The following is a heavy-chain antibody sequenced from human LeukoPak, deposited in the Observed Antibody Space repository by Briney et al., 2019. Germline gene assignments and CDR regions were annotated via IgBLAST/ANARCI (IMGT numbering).Heavy chain of an antibody. CDR1: GSTFTGYY. CDR2: INPNSGGT. J-gene: IGHJ4*02. D-gene: IGHD6-13*01. V-gene: IGHV1-2*02. CDR3: ARDRGSRLDFDC. Sequence: ASVKVSCKGSGSTFTGYYMHWVRQAPGQGLEWVGWINPNSGGTNYAQKFQGRVTMTRDTSISTAYMELSRLRSDDTAAYYCARDRGSRLDFDCWGQGTLVTVSS.